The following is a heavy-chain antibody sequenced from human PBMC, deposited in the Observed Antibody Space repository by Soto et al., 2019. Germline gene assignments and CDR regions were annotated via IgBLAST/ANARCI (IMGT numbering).Heavy chain of an antibody. D-gene: IGHD3-16*01. CDR3: ITRGD. Sequence: EVQVVESGGGLVQPGGSLRLSCAASGFSFSHHWMTWVRQAPGKGLEWVASLNQDGSEIYYVDSAKGRFTISRDNAKNSLYLQMNVLRAEDTAVYYCITRGDWGQGNLVSVSS. CDR1: GFSFSHHW. CDR2: LNQDGSEI. J-gene: IGHJ1*01. V-gene: IGHV3-7*05.